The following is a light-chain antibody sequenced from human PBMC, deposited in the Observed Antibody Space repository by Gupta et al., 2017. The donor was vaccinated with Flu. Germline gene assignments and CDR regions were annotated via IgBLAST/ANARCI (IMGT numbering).Light chain of an antibody. CDR3: QQYNTYPLT. CDR1: QSISAW. J-gene: IGKJ4*01. Sequence: PSTLSASVGDTVTITCRASQSISAWLAWYQKKPVKAPKLLIYKASSLESGVTSRFSGSGSGTEFSLTISSLQPDDFAIYYCQQYNTYPLTFGGGTKVEIK. CDR2: KAS. V-gene: IGKV1-5*03.